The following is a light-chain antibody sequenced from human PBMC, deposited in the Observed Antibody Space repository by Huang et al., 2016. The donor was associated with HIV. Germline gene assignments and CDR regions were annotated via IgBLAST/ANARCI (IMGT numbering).Light chain of an antibody. CDR1: QSINSW. Sequence: DIQMTQSPFTLSASVGSRVTITCRASQSINSWLAWYQQKLGKAPKLLIYDASTLDRGVPSRFSGSGSGTEFTLTITSLQAEDFATYYCQQYNSYPWMFGQGSKVDIK. CDR2: DAS. CDR3: QQYNSYPWM. V-gene: IGKV1-5*01. J-gene: IGKJ1*01.